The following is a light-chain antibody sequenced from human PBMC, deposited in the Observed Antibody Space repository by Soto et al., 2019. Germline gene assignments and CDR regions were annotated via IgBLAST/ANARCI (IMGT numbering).Light chain of an antibody. V-gene: IGLV2-14*01. CDR2: EVN. J-gene: IGLJ2*01. Sequence: QSVLTQPASVSGSPGQSITISCTGTSSDVGGYGYVSWYQHHPGKAPKLIIYEVNNRPSGVSHRFSGSKSGNTASLTISGLQAEDEADYYCTSYTASSTLIFGGGTKLPLL. CDR3: TSYTASSTLI. CDR1: SSDVGGYGY.